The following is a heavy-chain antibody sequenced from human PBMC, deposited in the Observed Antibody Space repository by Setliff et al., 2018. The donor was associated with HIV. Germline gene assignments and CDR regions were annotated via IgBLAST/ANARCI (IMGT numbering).Heavy chain of an antibody. CDR3: ATTTHAYSTGWGPDY. CDR2: ISSNSNYI. V-gene: IGHV3-21*01. CDR1: GFSFSNYG. D-gene: IGHD6-19*01. J-gene: IGHJ4*02. Sequence: PGGSLRLSCVGPGFSFSNYGMSWVRQAPGKGLEWVASISSNSNYIYYSDSVKARFTISRDNAKNSLYLQMSNLRVGDSAVYYCATTTHAYSTGWGPDYWGQGTRVTVSS.